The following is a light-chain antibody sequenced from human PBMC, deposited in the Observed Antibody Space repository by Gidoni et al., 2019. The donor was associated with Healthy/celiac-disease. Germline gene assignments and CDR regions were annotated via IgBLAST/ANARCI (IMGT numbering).Light chain of an antibody. CDR3: QQSYSTPWT. CDR1: QSISNY. J-gene: IGKJ1*01. CDR2: AAS. Sequence: DIQMTQSPSSLSASVQDRVTITCRASQSISNYLNWYQQKPGKAPKLLIYAASSLQSGVPSRFSGSGSGTDFTLTISNLQPEDFATYYCQQSYSTPWTFGQGTEVEIK. V-gene: IGKV1-39*01.